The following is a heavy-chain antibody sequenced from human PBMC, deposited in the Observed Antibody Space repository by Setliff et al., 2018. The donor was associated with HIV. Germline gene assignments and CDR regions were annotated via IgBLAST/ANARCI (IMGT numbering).Heavy chain of an antibody. CDR2: INHGGDT. CDR3: ARSSSVASDY. Sequence: SETLSLTCAVYGQSISGYYWSWIRQTPGKGLEWIGEINHGGDTNYNPSLKSRVTISVGSSYNHFSLKLSSVTAADTGVYYCARSSSVASDYWGPGTLVTVSS. D-gene: IGHD6-19*01. V-gene: IGHV4-34*01. CDR1: GQSISGYY. J-gene: IGHJ4*02.